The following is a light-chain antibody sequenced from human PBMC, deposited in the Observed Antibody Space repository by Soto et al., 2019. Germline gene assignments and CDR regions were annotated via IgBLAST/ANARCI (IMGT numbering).Light chain of an antibody. V-gene: IGKV1-39*01. Sequence: IQMTQSPSSLSASVGDRITITCRASQSINNYLNWYQQKPGKAPKVLIYAASILQSWVPSRFSGSGYGTEFTLTISRLQPEDFATYYCQQSYSTPPMYTFGQGTKLEIK. CDR2: AAS. J-gene: IGKJ2*01. CDR3: QQSYSTPPMYT. CDR1: QSINNY.